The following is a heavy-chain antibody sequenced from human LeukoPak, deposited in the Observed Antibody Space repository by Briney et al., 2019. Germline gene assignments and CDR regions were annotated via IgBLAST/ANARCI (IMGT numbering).Heavy chain of an antibody. V-gene: IGHV4-34*01. CDR2: INHSGST. Sequence: SETLSLTCAVYGGSFSGYYWSWIRQPPGKGLEWVGEINHSGSTNYNPSLKSRVTISVETSKNQFALKLSSVTAADTAVYYCAGKVARVLRFDYWGQGTLVTVSS. J-gene: IGHJ4*02. CDR1: GGSFSGYY. CDR3: AGKVARVLRFDY. D-gene: IGHD3-3*01.